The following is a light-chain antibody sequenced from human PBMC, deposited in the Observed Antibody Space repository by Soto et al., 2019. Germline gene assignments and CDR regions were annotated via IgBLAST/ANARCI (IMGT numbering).Light chain of an antibody. CDR2: DAS. V-gene: IGKV1-5*01. CDR1: QSISRS. CDR3: QQYDNLPPTWT. J-gene: IGKJ1*01. Sequence: DIQMTQSPSTLSASVGDRVTITCRASQSISRSLAWYQQNPGKAPKLLIYDASTLESGVPSRFSGSGSGTEFTLTISSLQPDDFATYYCQQYDNLPPTWTFGQGTKVEIE.